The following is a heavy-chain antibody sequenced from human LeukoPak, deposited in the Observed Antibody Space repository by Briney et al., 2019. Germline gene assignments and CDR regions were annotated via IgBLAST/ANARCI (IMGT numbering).Heavy chain of an antibody. CDR3: AKSELELTSPFDY. D-gene: IGHD1-7*01. J-gene: IGHJ4*02. V-gene: IGHV3-30*02. CDR1: GFTFSSYG. Sequence: GGSLRLSCAASGFTFSSYGMHWVRQAPGKGLEWVAFIRYDGSYKYYADSVKGRFTISRGNSKNTLYLQMSSLRAEDTAVYYCAKSELELTSPFDYWGQGTLVTVSS. CDR2: IRYDGSYK.